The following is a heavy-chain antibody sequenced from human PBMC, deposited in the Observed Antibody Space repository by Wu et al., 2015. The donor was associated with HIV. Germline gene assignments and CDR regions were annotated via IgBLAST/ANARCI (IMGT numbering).Heavy chain of an antibody. CDR3: ARVFEDSSGYYSWFDP. CDR1: GYTFSNFG. V-gene: IGHV1-18*01. D-gene: IGHD3-22*01. J-gene: IGHJ5*02. CDR2: ITTHNGYT. Sequence: QVQLVQSGDEMKKPGASVKVSCKASGYTFSNFGIGWVRQASGQGLEWLGWITTHNGYTKYAQKFQDRLSLTTDTSATTAYMELRSLRSDDTAVYYCARVFEDSSGYYSWFDPWGRGNPRSPSPQ.